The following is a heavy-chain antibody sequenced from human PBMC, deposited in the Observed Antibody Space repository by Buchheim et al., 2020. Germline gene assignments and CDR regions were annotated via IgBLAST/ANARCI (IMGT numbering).Heavy chain of an antibody. J-gene: IGHJ4*02. V-gene: IGHV4-34*01. CDR3: ARVSWGFWSGYYSY. Sequence: QVQLQQWGAGLLKPSETLSLTCAVYGGSFSGYYWSWIRQPPGKGLEWIGEINHSGSTNYNPSLKSRVTISVDTTKNQFSLKLSSVTAADTAVYYCARVSWGFWSGYYSYWGQGTL. CDR2: INHSGST. D-gene: IGHD3-3*01. CDR1: GGSFSGYY.